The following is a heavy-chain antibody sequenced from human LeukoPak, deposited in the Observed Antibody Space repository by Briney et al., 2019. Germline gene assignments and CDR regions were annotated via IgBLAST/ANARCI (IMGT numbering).Heavy chain of an antibody. CDR1: GFTFRGSA. CDR2: IRSKANSYAT. Sequence: GGSLRLSCAASGFTFRGSAMHWVRQASGKGLEWVGRIRSKANSYATAYAASVKGRFTISRDDSKNTAYLQMNSLKTEDTAVYYCTRHKTYCSSTSCYLYYFDYWGQGTLVTVSS. D-gene: IGHD2-2*01. V-gene: IGHV3-73*01. J-gene: IGHJ4*02. CDR3: TRHKTYCSSTSCYLYYFDY.